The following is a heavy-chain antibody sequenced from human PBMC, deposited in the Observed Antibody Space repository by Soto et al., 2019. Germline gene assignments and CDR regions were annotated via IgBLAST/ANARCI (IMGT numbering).Heavy chain of an antibody. V-gene: IGHV3-21*01. D-gene: IGHD6-6*01. Sequence: EVQLVESGGGLVKPGGSLRLSCAASGFTFSSYSMNWVRQAPGKGLEWVSSISSSSSYIYYADSVKGRFTISRDNAKNSLYLQMNSLRAEDTAVYYCARDRFGSSSLGFDYWGQGTLVTVSS. CDR3: ARDRFGSSSLGFDY. J-gene: IGHJ4*02. CDR2: ISSSSSYI. CDR1: GFTFSSYS.